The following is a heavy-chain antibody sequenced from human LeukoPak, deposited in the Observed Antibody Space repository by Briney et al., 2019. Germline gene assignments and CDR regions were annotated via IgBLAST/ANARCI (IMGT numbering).Heavy chain of an antibody. V-gene: IGHV1-69*04. CDR2: IIPILGIA. Sequence: SVKVSCKASGGTFSSYAISWVRQAPGQGLEWMGRIIPILGIANYAQKFQGRVTITADKSTSTAYMGLSSLRSEDTAVYYCARALQSPAYRDGYAKDYWGQGTLVTVSS. CDR1: GGTFSSYA. D-gene: IGHD5-12*01. CDR3: ARALQSPAYRDGYAKDY. J-gene: IGHJ4*02.